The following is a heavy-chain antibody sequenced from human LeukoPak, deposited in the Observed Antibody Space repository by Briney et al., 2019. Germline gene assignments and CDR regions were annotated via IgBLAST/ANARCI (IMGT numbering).Heavy chain of an antibody. CDR1: GYTFTGYY. D-gene: IGHD6-13*01. CDR3: ARSQSTYSGRSDAFDI. J-gene: IGHJ3*02. CDR2: INPNSGGT. V-gene: IGHV1-2*02. Sequence: ASVKVSCKASGYTFTGYYMHWVRQAPGQGLEWMGWINPNSGGTNYAQKFQGRVTMTRDTSISTANMALSRLRSDDTAVYYCARSQSTYSGRSDAFDIGAQGTRSP.